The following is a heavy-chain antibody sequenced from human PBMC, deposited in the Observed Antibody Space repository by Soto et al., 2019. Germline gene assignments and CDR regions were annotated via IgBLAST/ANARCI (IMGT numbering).Heavy chain of an antibody. D-gene: IGHD3-22*01. CDR3: ARDYYDRTDYYYGMAV. J-gene: IGHJ6*02. Sequence: VASVKVSCKASGGTFSSYAISWVRQAPGQGLEWMGGIIPIFGTANYAQKFQGRVTITADKSTSTAYMELSSLRSEDTAVYYCARDYYDRTDYYYGMAVWGQGTTVTVSS. CDR1: GGTFSSYA. CDR2: IIPIFGTA. V-gene: IGHV1-69*06.